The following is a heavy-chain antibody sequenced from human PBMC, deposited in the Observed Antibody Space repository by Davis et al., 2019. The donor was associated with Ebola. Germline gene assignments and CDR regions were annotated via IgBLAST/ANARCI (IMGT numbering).Heavy chain of an antibody. CDR3: AMSAGYAGIPDQ. J-gene: IGHJ4*02. Sequence: AASVKVSCKASGYTFTNFAMHWVRQAPGQGLEWMGWINGGNGNTRYSQKFQPRVTFTRDISATTAYVELSSLRSEDTAVYYCAMSAGYAGIPDQWGQGTLVTVSS. CDR1: GYTFTNFA. V-gene: IGHV1-3*01. D-gene: IGHD1-14*01. CDR2: INGGNGNT.